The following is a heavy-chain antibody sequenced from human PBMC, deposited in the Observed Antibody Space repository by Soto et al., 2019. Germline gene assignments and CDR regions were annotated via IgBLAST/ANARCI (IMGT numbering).Heavy chain of an antibody. CDR2: ISGSGGST. J-gene: IGHJ4*02. Sequence: SGGSLRLSCAASGFTFSSYAMSWVRQAPWKGLEWVSAISGSGGSTYYADSVKGRFTISRDNSKNTLYLQMNSLRAEDTAVYYCAKAVVSISYEYSSSPFDYWGQGTLVTVSS. CDR1: GFTFSSYA. V-gene: IGHV3-23*01. CDR3: AKAVVSISYEYSSSPFDY. D-gene: IGHD6-6*01.